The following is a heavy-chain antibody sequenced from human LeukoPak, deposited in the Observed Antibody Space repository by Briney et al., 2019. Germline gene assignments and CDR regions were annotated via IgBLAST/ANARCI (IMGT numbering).Heavy chain of an antibody. Sequence: ASVKVSCKASGYTSTDYYIHWVRQAPGQGLEWMGWINPNSGGTLYAQNFQGGVAMTRDTSISTAYMELRWLTSDDTAVYYCARVGSSSSWPFDYWGQGNLVTVSS. V-gene: IGHV1-2*02. CDR3: ARVGSSSSWPFDY. CDR1: GYTSTDYY. CDR2: INPNSGGT. J-gene: IGHJ4*02. D-gene: IGHD6-13*01.